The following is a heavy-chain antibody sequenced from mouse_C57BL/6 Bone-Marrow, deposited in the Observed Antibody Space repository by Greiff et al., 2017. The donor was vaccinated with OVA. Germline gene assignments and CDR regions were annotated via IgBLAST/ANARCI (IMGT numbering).Heavy chain of an antibody. J-gene: IGHJ3*01. D-gene: IGHD2-4*01. CDR3: VRSLIYYDYDEAWFAY. Sequence: EVHLVESGGGLVQPKGSLKLSCAASGFSFNTYAMNWVRQAPGKGLEWVARIRSKSNNYATYYADSVKDRFTISRDDSESMLYLQMNNLKTEDTAMYYCVRSLIYYDYDEAWFAYWGQGTLVTVSA. CDR2: IRSKSNNYAT. CDR1: GFSFNTYA. V-gene: IGHV10-1*01.